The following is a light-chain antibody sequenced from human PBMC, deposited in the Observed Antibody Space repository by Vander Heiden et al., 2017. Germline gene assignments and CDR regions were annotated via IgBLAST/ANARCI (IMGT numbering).Light chain of an antibody. V-gene: IGKV1-39*01. Sequence: IQMTQSPSSLSAAVGDSVTITRRASQSISSYLKWYQQKPGKAPQVLIYVASSLQSGVPSRFSGSGSGTDFTLTISSLQPEDFATYYCQQSYSTPLTFGGGTKVEIK. J-gene: IGKJ4*01. CDR1: QSISSY. CDR3: QQSYSTPLT. CDR2: VAS.